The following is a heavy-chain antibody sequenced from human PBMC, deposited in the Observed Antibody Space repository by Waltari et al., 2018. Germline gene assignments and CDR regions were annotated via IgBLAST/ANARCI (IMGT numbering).Heavy chain of an antibody. Sequence: EVQLVESGGGLVQPGGSLRLSCEASGFTFIGCEMTWVRQAPGKGLEWISSISGSGATIFYADSVKGRFTISRDNAKSSLHLQMTSLRVDDTAIYYCARDIRREQPHARGFDYWGQGSLVTVSS. CDR1: GFTFIGCE. V-gene: IGHV3-48*03. D-gene: IGHD1-26*01. J-gene: IGHJ4*02. CDR2: ISGSGATI. CDR3: ARDIRREQPHARGFDY.